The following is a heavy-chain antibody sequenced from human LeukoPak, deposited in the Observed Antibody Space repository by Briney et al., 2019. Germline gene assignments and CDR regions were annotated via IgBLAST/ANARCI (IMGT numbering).Heavy chain of an antibody. D-gene: IGHD3-10*01. V-gene: IGHV1-18*01. J-gene: IGHJ4*02. Sequence: ASVKVSCKTSGYTFTSYGFSWVRQASGQGLEWMGWISAYDGNTNSAQKFQGRVTMTTDTSTSTAYMELRSLRSDDTAVYYCARDGYGSGRGYFDYWGQGTLVTVSS. CDR1: GYTFTSYG. CDR2: ISAYDGNT. CDR3: ARDGYGSGRGYFDY.